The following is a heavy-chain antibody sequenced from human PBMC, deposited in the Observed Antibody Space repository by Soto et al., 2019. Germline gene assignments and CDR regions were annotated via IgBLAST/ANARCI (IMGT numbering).Heavy chain of an antibody. J-gene: IGHJ4*02. D-gene: IGHD6-19*01. Sequence: EVQLVESGGGLVQPGGSLRLSCAASGFTLSDLYMDWVRQAPGKGLEWVGRTRDKTNSYTTEYAASVKGRFTISRDDSKNSLYLQMNSLKTEDTAVYYCVRCEVGSGAQSDYWGRGTLVTVSS. V-gene: IGHV3-72*01. CDR3: VRCEVGSGAQSDY. CDR2: TRDKTNSYTT. CDR1: GFTLSDLY.